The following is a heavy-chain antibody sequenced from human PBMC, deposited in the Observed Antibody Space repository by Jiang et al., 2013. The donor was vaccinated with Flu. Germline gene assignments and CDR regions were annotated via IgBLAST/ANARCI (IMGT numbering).Heavy chain of an antibody. D-gene: IGHD3-22*01. CDR1: GGIFSSYT. CDR3: AKYSSAPFDH. CDR2: IIPILGET. J-gene: IGHJ4*02. V-gene: IGHV1-69*04. Sequence: SGAEVKKPGSSVKVSCRVSGGIFSSYTMSWVRQAPGQGLEWMGRIIPILGETEYAQKFQGRLTITADRSTSTAYMELNSLRSDDTAVYYCAKYSSAPFDHWGQGTHVTVSS.